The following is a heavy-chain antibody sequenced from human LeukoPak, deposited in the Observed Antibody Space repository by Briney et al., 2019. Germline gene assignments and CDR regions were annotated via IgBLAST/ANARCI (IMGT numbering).Heavy chain of an antibody. V-gene: IGHV1-18*01. D-gene: IGHD3-3*01. Sequence: GASVKVSCRASGYTFTTYGISWVRQAPGQGLEWMGWISAYNGNTNYAQKLQGRVTMTTDTSTNTTYMELRSLRSDDTAVYYCARDNAKYDFWSGPHDYWGQGTLVTVSS. CDR1: GYTFTTYG. CDR3: ARDNAKYDFWSGPHDY. J-gene: IGHJ4*02. CDR2: ISAYNGNT.